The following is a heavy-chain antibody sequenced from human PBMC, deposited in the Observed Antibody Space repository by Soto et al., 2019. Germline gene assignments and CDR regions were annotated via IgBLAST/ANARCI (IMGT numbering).Heavy chain of an antibody. CDR2: VSGSGGGT. CDR3: ARIGPYCGGDCYPDFDF. J-gene: IGHJ4*02. D-gene: IGHD2-21*02. Sequence: GGSLRLSCAASGFTFNTYGMTWVRQAPGKVLEWVSTVSGSGGGTYYADSVKGRFTISRVNSKNTMYLQMSNLRAEDTAVYFCARIGPYCGGDCYPDFDFWGLGTPVTVSS. V-gene: IGHV3-23*01. CDR1: GFTFNTYG.